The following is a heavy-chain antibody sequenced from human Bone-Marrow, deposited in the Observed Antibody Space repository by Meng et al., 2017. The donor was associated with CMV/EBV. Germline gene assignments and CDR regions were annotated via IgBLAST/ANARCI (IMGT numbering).Heavy chain of an antibody. J-gene: IGHJ6*02. CDR2: MNPNRGNT. V-gene: IGHV1-8*01. D-gene: IGHD2/OR15-2a*01. CDR3: ARGQVQCSTINYHDYPFSGMDV. CDR1: GYTFSYYD. Sequence: ASLKVSCKASGYTFSYYDIIWVRQASGQGLEWVGWMNPNRGNTAYAQKFQGRVTMTRDTSTSIAYMELSRLRSGDTAVYYGARGQVQCSTINYHDYPFSGMDVWGQGTTVTVSS.